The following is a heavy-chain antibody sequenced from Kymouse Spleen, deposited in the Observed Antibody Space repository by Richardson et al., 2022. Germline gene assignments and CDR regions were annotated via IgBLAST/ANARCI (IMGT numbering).Heavy chain of an antibody. V-gene: IGHV4-34*01. Sequence: QVQLQQWGAGLLKPSETLSLTCAVYGGSFSGYYWSWIRQPPGKGLEWIGEINHSGSTNYNPSLKSRVTISVDTSKNQFSLKLSSVTAADTAVYYCARGLNWGCDYWGQGTLVTVSS. J-gene: IGHJ4*02. CDR3: ARGLNWGCDY. D-gene: IGHD7-27*02. CDR2: INHSGST. CDR1: GGSFSGYY.